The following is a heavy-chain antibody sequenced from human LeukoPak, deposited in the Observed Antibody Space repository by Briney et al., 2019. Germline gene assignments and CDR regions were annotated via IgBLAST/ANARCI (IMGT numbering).Heavy chain of an antibody. CDR2: IYYSGST. J-gene: IGHJ3*02. D-gene: IGHD3-3*01. CDR3: ARPSVNGITIFGVVSDAFDI. CDR1: GGSISSSSYY. Sequence: SETLSLACTVPGGSISSSSYYWGWIRQPPGKGLEWIGSIYYSGSTYYNPSLKSRVTISVDTSKNQFSLKLSSVTAADTAVYYCARPSVNGITIFGVVSDAFDIWGQGTMVTVSS. V-gene: IGHV4-39*01.